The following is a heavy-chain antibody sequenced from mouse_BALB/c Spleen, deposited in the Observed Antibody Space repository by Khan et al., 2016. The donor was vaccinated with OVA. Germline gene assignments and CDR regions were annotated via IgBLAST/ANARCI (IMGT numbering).Heavy chain of an antibody. D-gene: IGHD2-4*01. V-gene: IGHV3-2*02. CDR1: GYSITSEYA. CDR3: ARKDYYDYDPFPY. CDR2: INYSGNT. Sequence: VQLVEPGPGLVKPSQSLSLTCTVTGYSITSEYAWNWIRQFPGNQLEWMGYINYSGNTRFNPSLKSRTSITRDTSKNQFFLQLNSVTTEDTATDYWARKDYYDYDPFPYWGQGTLVTVSA. J-gene: IGHJ3*01.